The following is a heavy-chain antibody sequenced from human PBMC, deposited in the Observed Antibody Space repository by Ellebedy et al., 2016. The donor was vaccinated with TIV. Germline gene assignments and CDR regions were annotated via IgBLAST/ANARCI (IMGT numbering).Heavy chain of an antibody. D-gene: IGHD3-22*01. CDR3: AYSSGRGWFDP. Sequence: SETLSLTCSVSGGFISSHYWSWIRQPPGKALEWIGYIYDSGSTKYSPSLKSRVTISVATSKNQFSVKLRSVTAADTAVYYCAYSSGRGWFDPWGQGTLVTVSS. J-gene: IGHJ5*02. CDR1: GGFISSHY. CDR2: IYDSGST. V-gene: IGHV4-59*11.